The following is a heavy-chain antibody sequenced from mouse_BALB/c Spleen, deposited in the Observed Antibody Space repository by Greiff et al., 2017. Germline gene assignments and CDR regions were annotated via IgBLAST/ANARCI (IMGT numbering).Heavy chain of an antibody. CDR2: ISDGGSYT. V-gene: IGHV5-4*02. D-gene: IGHD6-1*01. J-gene: IGHJ4*01. Sequence: EVHLVESGGGLVKPGGSLKLSCAASGFTFSDYYMYWVRQTPEKRLEWVATISDGGSYTYYPDSVKGRFTISRDNAKNNLYLQMSSLKSEDTAMYYCARAASYAMDYWGQGTSVTVSS. CDR1: GFTFSDYY. CDR3: ARAASYAMDY.